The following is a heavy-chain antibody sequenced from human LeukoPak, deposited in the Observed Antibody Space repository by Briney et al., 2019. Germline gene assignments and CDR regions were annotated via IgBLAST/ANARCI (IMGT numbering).Heavy chain of an antibody. Sequence: PGGSLRLSCAASGFTFSSYAMSWVRQAPGKGLEWVSAISGSGESTSYADSVKGRFTISRDNSKNSLYLQMNSLRAEDTALYYCAKDLPAVAYLHGAFDFWGQGTMVTVSS. CDR3: AKDLPAVAYLHGAFDF. J-gene: IGHJ3*01. V-gene: IGHV3-23*01. CDR1: GFTFSSYA. D-gene: IGHD6-19*01. CDR2: ISGSGEST.